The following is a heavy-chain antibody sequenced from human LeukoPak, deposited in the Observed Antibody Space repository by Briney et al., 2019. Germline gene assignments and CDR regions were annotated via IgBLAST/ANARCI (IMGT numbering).Heavy chain of an antibody. D-gene: IGHD3-3*01. Sequence: SETLSLTCTVSGGSLSSSSYYWGWIRQPPGKGREWIGSIYYSGSTYYNPSLKSRVTISVDTSKNQFSLKLSSVTAADTAVYYCARCKHYDFWSGYTNWFDPWGQGTLVTVSS. CDR2: IYYSGST. CDR3: ARCKHYDFWSGYTNWFDP. V-gene: IGHV4-39*01. CDR1: GGSLSSSSYY. J-gene: IGHJ5*02.